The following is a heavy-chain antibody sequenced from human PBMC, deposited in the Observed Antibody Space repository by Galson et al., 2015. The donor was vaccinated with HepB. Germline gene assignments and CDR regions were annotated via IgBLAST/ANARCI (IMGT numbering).Heavy chain of an antibody. Sequence: SLRLSCAASGFTFSNHAMSWVRQAPGKGLEWVSAIGGGGDSTYYVDSVKGRFTISRDNSKNTLYLQMNNLRAEDTAIYYCARGHWRYEYWGQGNLVTVSS. CDR1: GFTFSNHA. D-gene: IGHD1-1*01. CDR2: IGGGGDST. CDR3: ARGHWRYEY. V-gene: IGHV3-23*01. J-gene: IGHJ4*02.